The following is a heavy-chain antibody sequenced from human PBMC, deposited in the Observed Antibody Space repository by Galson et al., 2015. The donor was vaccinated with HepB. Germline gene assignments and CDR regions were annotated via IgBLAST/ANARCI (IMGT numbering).Heavy chain of an antibody. V-gene: IGHV3-30*04. CDR3: ARQIILGATSLDY. D-gene: IGHD1-26*01. Sequence: SLRLSCAASGFTFNRHAMHWVRQAPGKGLEWVALTSYDGIHTYYADSVKGRFTISRDNWSNTLYLQMNSLRPQDTAVYYCARQIILGATSLDYWGQGTPVTVSS. CDR1: GFTFNRHA. CDR2: TSYDGIHT. J-gene: IGHJ4*02.